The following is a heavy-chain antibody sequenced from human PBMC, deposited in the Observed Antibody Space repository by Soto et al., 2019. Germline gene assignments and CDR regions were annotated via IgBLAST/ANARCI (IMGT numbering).Heavy chain of an antibody. CDR1: GFTFSSHP. CDR3: AREDYYGSKMHGMDV. V-gene: IGHV3-23*01. CDR2: ISGSGGST. D-gene: IGHD3-22*01. Sequence: EVLLLESGGGLVQPGGSLRLSCAASGFTFSSHPMSWVRQAPGKGLEWVSAISGSGGSTYSADSVKGRFTISRDNSKNTLYLQMSSLRAEDTAVYYCAREDYYGSKMHGMDVWGQGTTVTVSS. J-gene: IGHJ6*02.